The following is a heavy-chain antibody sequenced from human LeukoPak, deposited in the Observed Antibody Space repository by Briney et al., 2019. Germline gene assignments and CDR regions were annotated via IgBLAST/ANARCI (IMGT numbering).Heavy chain of an antibody. Sequence: PSETLSLTCTVSGGSISSYYWSWIRQPPGKRLEWIGYIYFSGSTNYNPSLESRVTISADRSKNQFSLKLSSVTAADTAVYYCMRGGIGYDSDYWGQGTLVTVSS. CDR3: MRGGIGYDSDY. J-gene: IGHJ4*02. CDR1: GGSISSYY. D-gene: IGHD5-12*01. CDR2: IYFSGST. V-gene: IGHV4-59*12.